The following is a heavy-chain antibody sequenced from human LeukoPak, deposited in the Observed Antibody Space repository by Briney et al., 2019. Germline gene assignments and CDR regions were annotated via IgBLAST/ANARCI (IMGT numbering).Heavy chain of an antibody. V-gene: IGHV4-34*01. J-gene: IGHJ1*01. CDR1: GGSFSGYY. CDR3: ARAPPTRAALINPGIGFQH. Sequence: SETLSLTCAVYGGSFSGYYWSWIRQPPGKGLEWIGEINHSGSTNYNPSLKSRVTISVDTSKNQFSLKLSSVTAADTAVYYCARAPPTRAALINPGIGFQHWGQGTLVTVSS. CDR2: INHSGST. D-gene: IGHD6-6*01.